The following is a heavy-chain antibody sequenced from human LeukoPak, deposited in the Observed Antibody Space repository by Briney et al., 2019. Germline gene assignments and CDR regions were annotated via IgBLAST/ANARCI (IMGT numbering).Heavy chain of an antibody. CDR1: GLTFSSYG. CDR3: AKEGHSDFWSGYYYASYYFDY. CDR2: ISYDGSNK. J-gene: IGHJ4*02. D-gene: IGHD3-3*01. V-gene: IGHV3-30*18. Sequence: GGSLRLSCAASGLTFSSYGMHWVRQAPGKGLEWVAVISYDGSNKYYADSVKGRFTISRDNSKNTLYLQMNSLRAEDTAVYYCAKEGHSDFWSGYYYASYYFDYWGQGTLVTVSS.